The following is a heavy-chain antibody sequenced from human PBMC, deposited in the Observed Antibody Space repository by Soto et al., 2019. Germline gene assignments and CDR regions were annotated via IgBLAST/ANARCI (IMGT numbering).Heavy chain of an antibody. Sequence: SETLSLTCTVSGASISGFYWSWIRKSAGKGLEWIGRIYATGTTDYNPSLKSRVMMSVDTSRNQFSLNLRSVTAADTAVYYCAIVGVEVPGPIGDFDYWGQGTLVTVSS. J-gene: IGHJ4*02. D-gene: IGHD3-16*01. CDR2: IYATGTT. CDR3: AIVGVEVPGPIGDFDY. V-gene: IGHV4-4*07. CDR1: GASISGFY.